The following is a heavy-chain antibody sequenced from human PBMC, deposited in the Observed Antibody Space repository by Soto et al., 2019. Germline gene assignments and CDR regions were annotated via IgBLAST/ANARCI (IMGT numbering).Heavy chain of an antibody. CDR2: IWYDGSNK. V-gene: IGHV3-33*01. D-gene: IGHD3-16*01. J-gene: IGHJ4*02. CDR3: ARDGGTLLPSFFDY. Sequence: GGSLRLSCAASGFTFSSYGMHWVRQAPGKGLEWVAVIWYDGSNKYYADSVKGRFTISRDNSKNTLYLQMNSLRAEDTAVYCCARDGGTLLPSFFDYWGQGTLVTVSS. CDR1: GFTFSSYG.